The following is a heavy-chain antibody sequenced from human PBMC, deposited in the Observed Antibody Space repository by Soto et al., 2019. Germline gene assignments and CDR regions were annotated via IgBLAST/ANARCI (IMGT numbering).Heavy chain of an antibody. CDR1: GFTFSSYS. Sequence: EVQLVESGGGLVQPGGSLRLSCAASGFTFSSYSMNWVRQAPGKGLEWVSYISSSSSSIYYADSVKGRFTISRVNAKNSLNLQMNSLRYEDTAVYYCANTANYYGSGSYRNFDLWGRGTLVTVSS. J-gene: IGHJ2*01. V-gene: IGHV3-48*02. D-gene: IGHD3-10*01. CDR3: ANTANYYGSGSYRNFDL. CDR2: ISSSSSSI.